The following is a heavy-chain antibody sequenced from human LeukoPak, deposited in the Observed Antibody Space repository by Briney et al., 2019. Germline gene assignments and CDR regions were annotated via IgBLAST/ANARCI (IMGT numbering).Heavy chain of an antibody. J-gene: IGHJ4*02. CDR3: AKSGSSLPTSQGYFDY. V-gene: IGHV3-23*01. CDR1: GFTFSSYA. Sequence: PGGSLRLSCVASGFTFSSYAMSWVRQAPGKGLEWVSAISGSGGSTYHADSVKGRFTISRDNSKNTLYLQMNSLRAEDTAVYYCAKSGSSLPTSQGYFDYWGQGTLVTVSS. CDR2: ISGSGGST. D-gene: IGHD6-19*01.